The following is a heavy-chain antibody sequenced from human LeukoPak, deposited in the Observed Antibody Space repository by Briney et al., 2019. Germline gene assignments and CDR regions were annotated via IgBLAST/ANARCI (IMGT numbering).Heavy chain of an antibody. V-gene: IGHV4-59*12. CDR2: IFYTGST. Sequence: PSETLSLTCTVSGGSISSYYWSWIRQPPGKGLEWIGNIFYTGSTKYNPSLKSRVTISVDTSKNQFSLKLSSVTAADTAVYYCARTSFYYDSSGYPQEYFDYWGQGTLVTVSS. CDR3: ARTSFYYDSSGYPQEYFDY. J-gene: IGHJ4*02. D-gene: IGHD3-22*01. CDR1: GGSISSYY.